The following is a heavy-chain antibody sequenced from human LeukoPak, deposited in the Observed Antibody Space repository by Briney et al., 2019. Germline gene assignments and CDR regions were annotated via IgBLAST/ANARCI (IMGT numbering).Heavy chain of an antibody. CDR1: GFTFSSYA. J-gene: IGHJ4*02. V-gene: IGHV3-23*01. D-gene: IGHD3-10*01. Sequence: KAGGSLRLSCAASGFTFSSYAMSWVRQAPGKGLEWLSAISNGGGSTYYADSVKGRFTISRDNSKNTLYLRMNSLRAEDTAVYYCAKYGSGSYHPFDYWGQGTLVTVSS. CDR2: ISNGGGST. CDR3: AKYGSGSYHPFDY.